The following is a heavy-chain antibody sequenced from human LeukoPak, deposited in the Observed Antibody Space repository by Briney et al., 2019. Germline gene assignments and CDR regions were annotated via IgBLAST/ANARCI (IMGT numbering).Heavy chain of an antibody. J-gene: IGHJ6*02. D-gene: IGHD2-2*01. CDR2: NYYSGST. V-gene: IGHV4-59*01. CDR3: AREGTSSHRLDV. Sequence: SETLSLTCTGSGGSIGGYYWSWIRRPPWKGLEWIGYNYYSGSTKYNPSLKSRVTISVDTSRTQFSLKVSSVTAADTAVYYCAREGTSSHRLDVWGQGTTVTVSS. CDR1: GGSIGGYY.